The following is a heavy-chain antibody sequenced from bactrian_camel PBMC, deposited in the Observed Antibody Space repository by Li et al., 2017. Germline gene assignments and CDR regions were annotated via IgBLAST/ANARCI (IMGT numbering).Heavy chain of an antibody. CDR1: AYTPANVR. CDR2: LASDGRT. D-gene: IGHD3*01. J-gene: IGHJ6*01. Sequence: HVQLVESGGGSVQAGGSLRLSCAFDAYTPANVRMAWFRQAPGKEREGVASLASDGRTTYANSVQGRFTISKDSAKDTLYLQMNSLKIEDTAVYYCALGSSRQATMTARGKGTQVTVSS. V-gene: IGHV3S53*01.